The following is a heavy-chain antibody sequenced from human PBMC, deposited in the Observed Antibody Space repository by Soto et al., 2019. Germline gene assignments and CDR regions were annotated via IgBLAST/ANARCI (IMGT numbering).Heavy chain of an antibody. CDR1: GFTFSSYA. CDR3: AREEVSARKHYGMDV. Sequence: QVQVVESGGGVVQPGRSLRLSCAASGFTFSSYAMHWVRQAPGKGLEWVAIISYDGSSKYYADSVKGRFTISRDNSMXTLYLQMSSLRADDMAVYFCAREEVSARKHYGMDVWGQGTTVTVSS. J-gene: IGHJ6*02. V-gene: IGHV3-30-3*01. CDR2: ISYDGSSK.